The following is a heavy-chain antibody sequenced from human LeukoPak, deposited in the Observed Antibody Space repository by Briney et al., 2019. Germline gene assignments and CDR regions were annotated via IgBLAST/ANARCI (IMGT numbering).Heavy chain of an antibody. Sequence: GGSLRLSCAASGFTFSSYAMHWVRQALGKGLEWVAVISYDGSNKYYADSVKGRFTISRDNSKNTLYLQMNSLRAEDTAVYYCAREAPYCSGGSCYIPATTVTTNYFDYWGQGTLVTVSS. CDR1: GFTFSSYA. CDR3: AREAPYCSGGSCYIPATTVTTNYFDY. CDR2: ISYDGSNK. J-gene: IGHJ4*02. V-gene: IGHV3-30-3*01. D-gene: IGHD2-15*01.